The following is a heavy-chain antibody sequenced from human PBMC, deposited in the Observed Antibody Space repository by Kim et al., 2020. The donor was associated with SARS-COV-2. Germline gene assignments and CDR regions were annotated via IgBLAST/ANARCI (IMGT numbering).Heavy chain of an antibody. V-gene: IGHV3-33*01. J-gene: IGHJ4*02. D-gene: IGHD3-10*01. CDR1: GFTFSSYG. CDR3: AREFTMVRVVILDY. CDR2: IWYDGSNK. Sequence: GGSLRLSCAASGFTFSSYGMHWVRQAPGKGLEWVAVIWYDGSNKYYADSEKGRFTISRDNSKNTLYLQMNSLRAEDTAVYYCAREFTMVRVVILDYWGQGTLVTASS.